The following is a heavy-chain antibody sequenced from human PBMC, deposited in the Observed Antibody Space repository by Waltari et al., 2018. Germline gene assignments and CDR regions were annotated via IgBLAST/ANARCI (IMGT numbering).Heavy chain of an antibody. Sequence: GGGLVKPGGSLRLSCAASGFTFSNAWMNWVRQAPGKGLEWVGRIKSKTDGGTTDYAAPVKGRFTISRDDSKNTLYLQMNSLRAEDTAVYYCARDVMVGIVAVIDYGMDVWGQGTTVTVSS. CDR3: ARDVMVGIVAVIDYGMDV. CDR1: GFTFSNAW. J-gene: IGHJ6*02. CDR2: IKSKTDGGTT. D-gene: IGHD3-22*01. V-gene: IGHV3-15*07.